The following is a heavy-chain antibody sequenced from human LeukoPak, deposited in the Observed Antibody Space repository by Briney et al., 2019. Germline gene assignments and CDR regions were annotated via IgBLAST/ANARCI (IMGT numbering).Heavy chain of an antibody. V-gene: IGHV3-7*01. Sequence: GGSLRLSCAASGFTFSSYWMSWVRQAPGKGLEWVANIKQDGSEKYYVVSVKGRFTISRDNAKNSLYLQMNSLRAEDTAVYYCARGGYFDWLMHFDYWGQGTLVTVSS. CDR1: GFTFSSYW. CDR2: IKQDGSEK. J-gene: IGHJ4*02. D-gene: IGHD3-9*01. CDR3: ARGGYFDWLMHFDY.